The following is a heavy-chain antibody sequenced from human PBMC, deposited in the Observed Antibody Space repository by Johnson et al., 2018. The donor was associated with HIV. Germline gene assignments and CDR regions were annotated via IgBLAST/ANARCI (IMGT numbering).Heavy chain of an antibody. CDR1: GFTFDDYG. CDR2: INWNGGST. CDR3: ARDTTSGLDGSSWDGAFDI. V-gene: IGHV3-20*04. J-gene: IGHJ3*02. Sequence: VQLVESGGGVVRPGGSLRLSCAASGFTFDDYGMSWVRQVPGKGLEWVSGINWNGGSTGYADSVKGRFTISRDNSKNTLYLQMNSLRAEDTAVYYCARDTTSGLDGSSWDGAFDIWGQGTLVTVSS. D-gene: IGHD6-13*01.